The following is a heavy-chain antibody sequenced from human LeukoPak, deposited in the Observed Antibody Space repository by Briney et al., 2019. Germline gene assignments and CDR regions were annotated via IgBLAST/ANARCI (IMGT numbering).Heavy chain of an antibody. J-gene: IGHJ4*02. CDR1: GFTVSSNY. Sequence: GGSLRLSCAASGFTVSSNYMNWVRQAPGKGLEWVSVIYSGGSTYYADSVKGRFTISRDNSKNTLYLQMNSLRAEDTAVYYCARGPLYSSSLYYFDYWGQGTLVTVSS. D-gene: IGHD6-13*01. CDR3: ARGPLYSSSLYYFDY. V-gene: IGHV3-53*01. CDR2: IYSGGST.